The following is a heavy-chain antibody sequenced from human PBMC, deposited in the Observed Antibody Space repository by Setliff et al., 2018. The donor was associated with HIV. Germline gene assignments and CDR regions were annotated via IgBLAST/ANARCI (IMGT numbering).Heavy chain of an antibody. CDR1: GGSFSGHY. V-gene: IGHV4-34*01. D-gene: IGHD1-20*01. Sequence: SETLSLTCAVYGGSFSGHYWSWIRRPPGRGLQWIGEIYHSGATTYNPSLKSRATISVDRSKNQFSLKLTSLTTSDVGLYYCARTRALNASNWNPFDYWGQGTLVTVSS. CDR2: IYHSGAT. J-gene: IGHJ4*02. CDR3: ARTRALNASNWNPFDY.